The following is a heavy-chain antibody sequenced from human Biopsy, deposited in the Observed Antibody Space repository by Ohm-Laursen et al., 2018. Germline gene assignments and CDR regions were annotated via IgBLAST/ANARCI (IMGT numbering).Heavy chain of an antibody. J-gene: IGHJ4*02. CDR3: ARGSSYGYDFDY. Sequence: GTLSLTYSVSDGSINSYYWNWIRQPPGKRLEWIGNIYYSGSTNFNPSLKSRVTISVDTSKNQFSLKLSSVTAADTAVYSCARGSSYGYDFDYWGQGTLVAVSS. D-gene: IGHD5-18*01. CDR2: IYYSGST. CDR1: DGSINSYY. V-gene: IGHV4-59*01.